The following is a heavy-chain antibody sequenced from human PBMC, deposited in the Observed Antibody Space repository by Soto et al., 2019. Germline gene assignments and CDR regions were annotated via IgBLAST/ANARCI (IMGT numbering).Heavy chain of an antibody. J-gene: IGHJ4*02. CDR1: GFTFSGHY. CDR3: STTVITAPLFEY. V-gene: IGHV3-72*01. CDR2: IRNKPNGHTT. Sequence: VQLVESGGGLVQPGGSLRLSCEGSGFTFSGHYMDWVRQAPGKGLEWLGRIRNKPNGHTTAYAASVKGRFTISREDLKNLVYLQMNSLKSEDTALYYCSTTVITAPLFEYWGQGTLVAVSS. D-gene: IGHD2-21*02.